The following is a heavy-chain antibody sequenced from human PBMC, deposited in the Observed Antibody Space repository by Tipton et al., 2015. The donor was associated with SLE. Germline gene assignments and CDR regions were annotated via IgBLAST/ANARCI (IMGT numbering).Heavy chain of an antibody. CDR2: TYYRSKWYN. CDR3: ARAQLKDSSGWYGDAFDI. D-gene: IGHD6-19*01. CDR1: GDSVSSNSAA. Sequence: GLVKPSQTPSLTCAISGDSVSSNSAAWNWIRQSPSRGLEWLGRTYYRSKWYNDYAVSVKSRITINPDTSKNQFSLQLNSVTPEDTAVYYCARAQLKDSSGWYGDAFDIWGQGTMVTVSS. J-gene: IGHJ3*02. V-gene: IGHV6-1*01.